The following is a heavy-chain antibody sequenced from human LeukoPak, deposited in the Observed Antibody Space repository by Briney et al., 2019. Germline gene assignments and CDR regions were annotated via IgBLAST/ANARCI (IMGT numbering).Heavy chain of an antibody. D-gene: IGHD3-10*01. CDR2: INPNSGGT. Sequence: ASVKVSCTASGYTFTSYGISWVRQAPGQGLEWMGWINPNSGGTNYAQKFQGRVTMTRDTSISTAYMELSRLRSDDTAVYYCARSSLVRGVIAMYDYWGQGTLVTVSS. CDR3: ARSSLVRGVIAMYDY. J-gene: IGHJ4*02. CDR1: GYTFTSYG. V-gene: IGHV1-2*02.